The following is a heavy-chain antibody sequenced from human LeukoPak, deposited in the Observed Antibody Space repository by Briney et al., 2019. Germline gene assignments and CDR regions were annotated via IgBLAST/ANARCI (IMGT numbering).Heavy chain of an antibody. CDR2: IRYDGSNK. D-gene: IGHD6-13*01. CDR1: GFVFDDYD. V-gene: IGHV3-30*02. J-gene: IGHJ6*03. CDR3: AKDGSSSWYVYYYYYYMDV. Sequence: GGSLRLSCGASGFVFDDYDMHWVRQAPGKGLEWVAFIRYDGSNKYYADSVKGRFTISRDNSKNTLYLQMNSLRAEDTAVYYCAKDGSSSWYVYYYYYYMDVWGKGTTVTISS.